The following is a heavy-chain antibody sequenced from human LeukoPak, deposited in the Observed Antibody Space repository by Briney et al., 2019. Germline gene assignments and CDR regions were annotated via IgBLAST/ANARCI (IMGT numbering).Heavy chain of an antibody. CDR2: ISGDGAST. Sequence: GGSLRLSCAASGFTFDDYAMHWVRQAPGKGLEWVSLISGDGASTYYADSVKGRFTISRDNSKNSLYLQMNSLRTEDTALYYCAKDKRAWGLYYYMDVWGKGTTVTVSS. D-gene: IGHD7-27*01. CDR1: GFTFDDYA. V-gene: IGHV3-43*02. CDR3: AKDKRAWGLYYYMDV. J-gene: IGHJ6*03.